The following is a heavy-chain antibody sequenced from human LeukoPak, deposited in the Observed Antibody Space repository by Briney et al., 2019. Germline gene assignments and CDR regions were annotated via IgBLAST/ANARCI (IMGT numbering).Heavy chain of an antibody. J-gene: IGHJ3*02. D-gene: IGHD2-2*01. Sequence: SETLSLTCTVSGGSISSNNWWSWVRQPPGLGLEWIGEIFHSGSTNYNPSLKSRVTISVDTSKNQFSLKLSSVTAADTAVYYCAGGPAKDAFDIWGQGTMVTVSS. CDR2: IFHSGST. CDR3: AGGPAKDAFDI. CDR1: GGSISSNNW. V-gene: IGHV4-4*02.